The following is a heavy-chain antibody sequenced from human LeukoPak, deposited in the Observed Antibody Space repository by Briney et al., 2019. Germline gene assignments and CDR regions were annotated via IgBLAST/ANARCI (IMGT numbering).Heavy chain of an antibody. CDR3: ARDRKRQSGITIFGVVIPPFDP. CDR2: IIPIFGTA. Sequence: VASVTVSCKASGGTFSSYAISWVRQAPEQGLEWMGGIIPIFGTANYAQKFQGRVTITADESTSTAYMELSSLRSEDTAVYYCARDRKRQSGITIFGVVIPPFDPWGQGTLVTVSS. D-gene: IGHD3-3*01. V-gene: IGHV1-69*13. CDR1: GGTFSSYA. J-gene: IGHJ5*02.